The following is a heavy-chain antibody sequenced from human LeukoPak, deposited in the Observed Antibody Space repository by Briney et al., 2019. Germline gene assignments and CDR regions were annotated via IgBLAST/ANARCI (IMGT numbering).Heavy chain of an antibody. CDR2: ITAYNDNT. J-gene: IGHJ5*02. CDR3: ARAYSSSWYFNWFGP. CDR1: GYTFTSYG. Sequence: ASVKVSCKASGYTFTSYGISWVRQAPGQGLEWMGWITAYNDNTYYAQKLQGRVTMTTDTSTSTAYMELRSLRSDDTAVYYCARAYSSSWYFNWFGPWGQGTLVTVSS. D-gene: IGHD6-13*01. V-gene: IGHV1-18*01.